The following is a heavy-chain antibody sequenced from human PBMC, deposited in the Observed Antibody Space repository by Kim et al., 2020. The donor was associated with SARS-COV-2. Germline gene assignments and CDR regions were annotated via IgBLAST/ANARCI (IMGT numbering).Heavy chain of an antibody. Sequence: GGSLRLSCAASGFTFSSYGMHWVRQAPGKGLEWVAVISYDGSNKYYADSVKGRFTISRDNSKNTLYLQMNSLRAEDTAVYYCAKATTPVWNDSYDAFDIWGQGTMVTVSS. V-gene: IGHV3-30*18. CDR3: AKATTPVWNDSYDAFDI. CDR1: GFTFSSYG. CDR2: ISYDGSNK. D-gene: IGHD1-1*01. J-gene: IGHJ3*02.